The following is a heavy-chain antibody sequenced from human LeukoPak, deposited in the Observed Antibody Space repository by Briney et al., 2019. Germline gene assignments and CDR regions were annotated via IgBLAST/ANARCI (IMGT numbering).Heavy chain of an antibody. D-gene: IGHD1-1*01. CDR2: IKQDGSEK. Sequence: GGSLRLSCAASGFTFSSYWMSWVRQAPGKGLEWVASIKQDGSEKYYVDSVKGRFTISRDNAKNSLYLQMNSLRAEDTAVYYCARDDNWNYAYYYMDVWGKGTTVTVSS. CDR1: GFTFSSYW. J-gene: IGHJ6*03. CDR3: ARDDNWNYAYYYMDV. V-gene: IGHV3-7*01.